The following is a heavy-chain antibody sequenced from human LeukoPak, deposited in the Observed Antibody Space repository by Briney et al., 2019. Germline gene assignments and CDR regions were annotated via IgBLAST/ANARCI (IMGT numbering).Heavy chain of an antibody. CDR2: INPSGGST. J-gene: IGHJ4*02. CDR3: ARDRRVLEWLLGGYYFDY. V-gene: IGHV1-46*01. CDR1: GYTFTGYY. Sequence: ASVKVSCKASGYTFTGYYMHWVRQAPGQGLEWMGIINPSGGSTSYAQKFQGRVTMTRDTSTSTVYMELSSLRSEDTAVYYCARDRRVLEWLLGGYYFDYWGQGTLVTVSS. D-gene: IGHD3-3*01.